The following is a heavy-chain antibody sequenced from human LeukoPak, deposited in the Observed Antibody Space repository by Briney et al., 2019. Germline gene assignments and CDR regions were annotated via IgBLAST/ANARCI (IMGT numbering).Heavy chain of an antibody. V-gene: IGHV3-23*01. CDR1: GFTFSSYA. D-gene: IGHD6-13*01. Sequence: GGSLRLSCAASGFTFSSYAMSWVRQAPGKGLEWVSAISGSGGSTYYADSVKGHFTISRDNSKNTLYLQMNSLRAEDTAVYYCATGRSAGTGYFDYWGQGTLVTVSS. CDR2: ISGSGGST. J-gene: IGHJ4*02. CDR3: ATGRSAGTGYFDY.